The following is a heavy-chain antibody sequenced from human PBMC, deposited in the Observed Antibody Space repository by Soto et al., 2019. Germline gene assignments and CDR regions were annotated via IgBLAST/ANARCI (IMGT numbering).Heavy chain of an antibody. Sequence: KPSETLSLTCTVSGGSISGYYWSWIRQPPGKGLEWIGYMYNTGSTVYNPSFKSRVTISVDRSKNQFSLKLSSVTAADTAVYYCARGAESGGAPDSQDYYFDYWGQGTLVTVSS. CDR1: GGSISGYY. D-gene: IGHD1-26*01. V-gene: IGHV4-59*12. CDR2: MYNTGST. J-gene: IGHJ4*02. CDR3: ARGAESGGAPDSQDYYFDY.